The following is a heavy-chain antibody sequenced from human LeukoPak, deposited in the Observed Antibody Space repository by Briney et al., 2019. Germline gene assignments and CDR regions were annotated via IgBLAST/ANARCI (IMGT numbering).Heavy chain of an antibody. CDR3: ARSPRDTAMGMYYYYYGMDV. V-gene: IGHV1-46*01. CDR1: GYTFTDYY. J-gene: IGHJ6*02. CDR2: INPSGGST. D-gene: IGHD5-18*01. Sequence: ASVNVSCKASGYTFTDYYMHWVRQAPGQGLEWMGIINPSGGSTSYAQKFQGRVTMTRDTSTSTVYMELSSLRSEDTAVYYCARSPRDTAMGMYYYYYGMDVWGQGTTVTVSS.